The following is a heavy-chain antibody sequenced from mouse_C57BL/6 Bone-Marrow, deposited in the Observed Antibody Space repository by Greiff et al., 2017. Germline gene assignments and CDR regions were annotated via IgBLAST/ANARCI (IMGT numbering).Heavy chain of an antibody. CDR3: ARGPYDGYYSYYFDY. D-gene: IGHD2-3*01. CDR2: ISNLAYSI. Sequence: EVKVVESGGGLVQPGGSLKLSCAASGFTFSDYGMAWVRQAPRKGPEWVAFISNLAYSIYYADTVTGRFTISRENAKHTLYLEMSSLRSEDTSMYYCARGPYDGYYSYYFDYWGQGTTLTVSS. J-gene: IGHJ2*01. CDR1: GFTFSDYG. V-gene: IGHV5-15*01.